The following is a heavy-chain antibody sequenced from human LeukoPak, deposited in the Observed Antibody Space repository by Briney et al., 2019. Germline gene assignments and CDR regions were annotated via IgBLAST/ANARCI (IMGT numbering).Heavy chain of an antibody. Sequence: GGSLRLSCAASGFTFSSYAMSWVRQAPGKGLEWVSAISGSGGSTYYADSVKGRFTISRDNSKNTLYLQMNSLRAEDTAVYYYANEGKLLWFGELLYRDYWGQGTLVTVSS. CDR1: GFTFSSYA. CDR2: ISGSGGST. CDR3: ANEGKLLWFGELLYRDY. V-gene: IGHV3-23*01. J-gene: IGHJ4*02. D-gene: IGHD3-10*01.